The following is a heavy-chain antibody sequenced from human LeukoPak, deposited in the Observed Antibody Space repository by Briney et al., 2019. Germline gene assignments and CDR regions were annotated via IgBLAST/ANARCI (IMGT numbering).Heavy chain of an antibody. V-gene: IGHV4-4*02. D-gene: IGHD5-18*01. CDR3: ARDSGYSYGYFDY. J-gene: IGHJ4*02. Sequence: PSGTLSLTCAVSGGSISSSNWWSWVRQPPGKGLEWIGEIYHSGSTNYNPSLKSRVTISVDKSKNQFSLKLSSVTAADTAVYYCARDSGYSYGYFDYWGQGTLVTVSS. CDR1: GGSISSSNW. CDR2: IYHSGST.